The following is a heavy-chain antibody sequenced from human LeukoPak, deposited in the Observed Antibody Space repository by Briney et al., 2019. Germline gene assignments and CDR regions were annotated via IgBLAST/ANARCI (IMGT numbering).Heavy chain of an antibody. D-gene: IGHD3-22*01. V-gene: IGHV3-21*01. Sequence: PGGSLRLSCAASGFTFSSYSMNWVRQAPGKGLEWVSSISSSSSYIYYADSVKGRFTISRDNAKNSLYLQMNSLRAEDTAVYYCAGESANYYDSSGYFDYWGQGTLVTVSS. CDR1: GFTFSSYS. J-gene: IGHJ4*02. CDR3: AGESANYYDSSGYFDY. CDR2: ISSSSSYI.